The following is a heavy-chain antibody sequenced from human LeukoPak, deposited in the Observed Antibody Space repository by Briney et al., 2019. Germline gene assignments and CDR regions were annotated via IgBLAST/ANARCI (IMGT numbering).Heavy chain of an antibody. CDR1: GFTFSNYS. Sequence: GGSLRLSCAASGFTFSNYSMAWVRQAPGKGLEWVSSISSSSSYIYYADSVKGRFTISRDNAKNSLYLQMNSLRAEDTAVYYCARDSYYGSGSYYFDYWGQGTLVTVSS. CDR3: ARDSYYGSGSYYFDY. J-gene: IGHJ4*02. D-gene: IGHD3-10*01. CDR2: ISSSSSYI. V-gene: IGHV3-21*01.